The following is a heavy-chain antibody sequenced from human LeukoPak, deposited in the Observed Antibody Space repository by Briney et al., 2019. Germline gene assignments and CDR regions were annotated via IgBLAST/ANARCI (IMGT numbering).Heavy chain of an antibody. CDR2: IKQDGSEK. CDR1: GFTFSSYW. V-gene: IGHV3-7*03. J-gene: IGHJ4*02. D-gene: IGHD5-18*01. Sequence: GGSLRLSCAASGFTFSSYWMSWVRQAPGKGLEWVANIKQDGSEKYYVDSVKGRFTISKDNAKNSLYLQMNTLRVEDTAVYYCARDGGYTYGRPDYWGQGTLVIVSS. CDR3: ARDGGYTYGRPDY.